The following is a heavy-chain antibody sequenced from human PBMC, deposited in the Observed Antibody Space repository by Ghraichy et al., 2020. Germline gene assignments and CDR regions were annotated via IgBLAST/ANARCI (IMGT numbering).Heavy chain of an antibody. Sequence: SVKVSCKASGGYFSSFGISWVRQAPGQGLEWMGGIVPVFRRPDYAQKFRDRITITADESTNTAYIQLNSLTSEDTAVYYCARGAAGWEQVHYYYMEAWGKGTRVTVSS. J-gene: IGHJ6*03. V-gene: IGHV1-69*13. CDR3: ARGAAGWEQVHYYYMEA. D-gene: IGHD1/OR15-1a*01. CDR2: IVPVFRRP. CDR1: GGYFSSFG.